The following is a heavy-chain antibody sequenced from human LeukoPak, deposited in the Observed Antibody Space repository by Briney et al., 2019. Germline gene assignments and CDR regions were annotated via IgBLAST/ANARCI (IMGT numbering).Heavy chain of an antibody. CDR3: ARLTVSKIAAAGGS. Sequence: TASETLSLTCTVSGGSISSYYWSWIRQPPGKGLEWSGYIYYSGSTNYNPSLKSRVTISVGTSKNQFSLKLSSVIAADTAVYYCARLTVSKIAAAGGSWGQGTLVTVSS. D-gene: IGHD6-13*01. CDR2: IYYSGST. CDR1: GGSISSYY. V-gene: IGHV4-59*08. J-gene: IGHJ4*02.